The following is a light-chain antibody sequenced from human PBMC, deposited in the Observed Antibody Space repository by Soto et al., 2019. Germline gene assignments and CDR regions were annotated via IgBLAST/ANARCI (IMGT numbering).Light chain of an antibody. CDR2: DAS. CDR3: QQRKSWPPLT. Sequence: ETVLTQSPGTLSLSPGERATLSCRASQSVDHYLAWYQQKPGQAPRLLIYDASNRATGIPARFSGSGSGTDFTLTISSLEPEDFAVYYCQQRKSWPPLTFGGGTKVEIK. V-gene: IGKV3-11*01. J-gene: IGKJ4*01. CDR1: QSVDHY.